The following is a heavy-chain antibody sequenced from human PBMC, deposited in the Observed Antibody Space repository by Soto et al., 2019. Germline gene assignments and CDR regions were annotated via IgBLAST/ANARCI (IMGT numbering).Heavy chain of an antibody. CDR2: IYSGGST. CDR3: ATAVTTLGYFQH. J-gene: IGHJ1*01. Sequence: GGSLRLSCAASGFTVSSNYMSWVRQAPGKGLEWVSVIYSGGSTYYADSVKGRFTISRDNSKNTLYLQMNSLRAEDTAVYYCATAVTTLGYFQHWGQGTLVTVSS. D-gene: IGHD4-17*01. V-gene: IGHV3-66*01. CDR1: GFTVSSNY.